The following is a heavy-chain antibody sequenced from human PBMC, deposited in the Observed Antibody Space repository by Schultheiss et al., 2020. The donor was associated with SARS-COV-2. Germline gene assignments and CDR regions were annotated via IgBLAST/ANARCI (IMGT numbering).Heavy chain of an antibody. CDR2: TYYRSKWYN. CDR1: GDSVSSNSAA. J-gene: IGHJ6*02. D-gene: IGHD6-6*01. V-gene: IGHV6-1*01. Sequence: SQTLSLTCAISGDSVSSNSAAWNWIRQSPSRGLEWLGRTYYRSKWYNDYAVSVKSRITINPDTSKNQFSLQLNSVTPEDTAVYYCARGEQLGVYYYYGMDVCGQGTTVTVAS. CDR3: ARGEQLGVYYYYGMDV.